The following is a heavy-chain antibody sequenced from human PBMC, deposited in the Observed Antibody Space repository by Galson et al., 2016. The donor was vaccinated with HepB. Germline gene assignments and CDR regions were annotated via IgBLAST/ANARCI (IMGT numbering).Heavy chain of an antibody. V-gene: IGHV3-7*01. D-gene: IGHD2-8*02. CDR3: TRGNLVGY. CDR1: GFIFKDYA. CDR2: INRDGSET. Sequence: SLRLSCAASGFIFKDYAMHWVRQAPGKGLEWVGNINRDGSETNYVDSVKGRFTISRDNAKNSLFLQMNSLRVGDTAVYYCTRGNLVGYWGQGTLVIVSS. J-gene: IGHJ4*02.